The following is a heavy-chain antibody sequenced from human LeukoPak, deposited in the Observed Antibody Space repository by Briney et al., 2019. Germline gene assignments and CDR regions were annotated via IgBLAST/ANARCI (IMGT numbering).Heavy chain of an antibody. D-gene: IGHD1-26*01. Sequence: PSETLSLTCTGSGGSISSYYWSWIRQPPGKGLEWIGYIYYSGSTNYNPSLKSRVTISVDTSKNQFSLKLSSVTAADTAVYYCASGSYYTGGAFDIWGQGTMVTVSS. V-gene: IGHV4-59*08. CDR1: GGSISSYY. J-gene: IGHJ3*02. CDR2: IYYSGST. CDR3: ASGSYYTGGAFDI.